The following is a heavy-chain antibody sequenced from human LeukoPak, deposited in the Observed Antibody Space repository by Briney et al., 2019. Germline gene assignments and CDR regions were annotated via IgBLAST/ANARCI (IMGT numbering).Heavy chain of an antibody. CDR2: IYYSGST. J-gene: IGHJ4*02. D-gene: IGHD4-11*01. Sequence: SETLSLTCTVSGGSISSYYWSWIRQPPGKGLEWIGYIYYSGSTNYNPSLKSRVTISVDTSKNQFSLKLSSVTAADTAVYYCARYYSSSPPYYFDYWGQGTLVTVSS. CDR3: ARYYSSSPPYYFDY. V-gene: IGHV4-59*01. CDR1: GGSISSYY.